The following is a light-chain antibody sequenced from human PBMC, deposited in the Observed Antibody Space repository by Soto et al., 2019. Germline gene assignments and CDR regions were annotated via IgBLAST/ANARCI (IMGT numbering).Light chain of an antibody. Sequence: AIQLTQSPSSLSASVGDRVTITCRASQGISSALAWYQQKPGKAPKLLIYDASSLESGVPSRFSGSGSGTDFTLTISSLQHEDFATYYCQQFNSYPPFGQGTKLEIK. V-gene: IGKV1-13*02. CDR3: QQFNSYPP. CDR2: DAS. CDR1: QGISSA. J-gene: IGKJ2*01.